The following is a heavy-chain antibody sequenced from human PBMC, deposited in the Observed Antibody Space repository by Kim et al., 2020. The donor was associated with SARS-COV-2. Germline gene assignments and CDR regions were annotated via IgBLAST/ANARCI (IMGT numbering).Heavy chain of an antibody. V-gene: IGHV3-74*03. Sequence: GGSLRLSCAASGITLSGCWLHWIRQIPGKGLVWVSRLSSDGYSTTYMDSVRGRFTMSRDSAKNTLYLQMDSLRADDSAVYYCYAYDNGLGYWGRGTLVTVSS. CDR2: LSSDGYST. D-gene: IGHD4-17*01. CDR3: YAYDNGLGY. J-gene: IGHJ4*02. CDR1: GITLSGCW.